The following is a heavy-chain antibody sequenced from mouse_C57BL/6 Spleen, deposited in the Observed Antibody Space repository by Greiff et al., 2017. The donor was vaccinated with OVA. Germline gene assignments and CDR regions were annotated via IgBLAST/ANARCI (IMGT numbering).Heavy chain of an antibody. Sequence: VQLQQSGPVLVKPGASVKMSCKASGYTFTDYYMNWVKQSHGKSLEWIGVINPYNGGTSYNQKFKGKATLTVDKSSSTAYMELNSLTSEDAAVYYCAREEGRGDYWGQGTTLTVSS. J-gene: IGHJ2*01. D-gene: IGHD3-3*01. CDR3: AREEGRGDY. CDR2: INPYNGGT. CDR1: GYTFTDYY. V-gene: IGHV1-19*01.